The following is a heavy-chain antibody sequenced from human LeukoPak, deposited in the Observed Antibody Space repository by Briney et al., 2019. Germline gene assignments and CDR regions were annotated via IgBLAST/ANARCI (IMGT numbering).Heavy chain of an antibody. V-gene: IGHV4-34*01. CDR2: INHSGST. CDR1: GGSFSGSY. D-gene: IGHD4-17*01. J-gene: IGHJ5*02. CDR3: VREVYRKGYGDYRGFDP. Sequence: SETLSLTCAVYGGSFSGSYWSWIRQPPGKRLEWIGEINHSGSTNYDSSLEGRVTISVDTSKNQFSLKLSSVTVADTAVYYCVREVYRKGYGDYRGFDPWGQGTLVTVSS.